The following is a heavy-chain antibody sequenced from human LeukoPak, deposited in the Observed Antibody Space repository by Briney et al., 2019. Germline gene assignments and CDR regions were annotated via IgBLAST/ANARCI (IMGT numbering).Heavy chain of an antibody. CDR1: GGSISSYY. CDR2: IYYSGST. CDR3: ARDGGYSYGYYYYGMDV. Sequence: SETLSLTCTVSGGSISSYYWSWIRQPPGKGLEWIGYIYYSGSTKYNPSLKSRVTISVDTSKNQFSLKLSSVTAADTAVYYCARDGGYSYGYYYYGMDVWGQGTTVTVSS. V-gene: IGHV4-59*01. D-gene: IGHD5-18*01. J-gene: IGHJ6*02.